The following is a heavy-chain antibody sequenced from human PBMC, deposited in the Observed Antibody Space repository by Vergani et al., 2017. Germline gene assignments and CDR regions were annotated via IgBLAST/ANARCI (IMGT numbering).Heavy chain of an antibody. V-gene: IGHV3-23*01. CDR1: GFTFSSYA. Sequence: EVQLLESGGGLVQPGGSLRLSCAASGFTFSSYAMSWVRQAPGKGLEWVSAISGSGGSTYYADSVKGRFTISRDNSKNTRDLQSNSLRAENTAVYYCAKDVSTIHRFDYWGQGTLVTVSS. CDR3: AKDVSTIHRFDY. D-gene: IGHD5/OR15-5a*01. J-gene: IGHJ4*01. CDR2: ISGSGGST.